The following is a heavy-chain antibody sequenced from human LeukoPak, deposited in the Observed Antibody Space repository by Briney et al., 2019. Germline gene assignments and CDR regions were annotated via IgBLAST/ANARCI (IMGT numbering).Heavy chain of an antibody. CDR2: IYPGDSDT. D-gene: IGHD6-19*01. CDR3: ARQHSSGWNYYYYMDV. CDR1: RYSFTSYW. Sequence: GESLQISCKGSRYSFTSYWIGWVRQMPGKGLEWMGIIYPGDSDTRYSPSFQGQVTISADKSISTAYLQWSSLKASDTAMYYCARQHSSGWNYYYYMDVWGKGTTVTVSS. J-gene: IGHJ6*03. V-gene: IGHV5-51*01.